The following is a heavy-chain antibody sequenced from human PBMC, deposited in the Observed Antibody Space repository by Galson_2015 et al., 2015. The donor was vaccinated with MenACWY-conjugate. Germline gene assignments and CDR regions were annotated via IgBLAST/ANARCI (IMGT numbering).Heavy chain of an antibody. CDR2: IYYSGST. CDR3: ARDSGDDTAMVTFVY. J-gene: IGHJ4*02. CDR1: GGSISSYY. V-gene: IGHV4-59*01. Sequence: ETLSLTCTVSGGSISSYYWSWIRQPPGKGLEWIGYIYYSGSTNYNPSLKSRVTISVDTSKNQFSLKLSSVTAADTPVYYCARDSGDDTAMVTFVYWGQGTLVTVSS. D-gene: IGHD5-18*01.